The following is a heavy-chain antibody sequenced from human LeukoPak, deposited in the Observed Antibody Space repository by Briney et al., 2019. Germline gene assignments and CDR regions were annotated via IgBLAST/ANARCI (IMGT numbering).Heavy chain of an antibody. CDR1: GFTFRSNW. J-gene: IGHJ3*02. V-gene: IGHV3-74*01. CDR2: ISPDGGGA. Sequence: GGSLRLSCAASGFTFRSNWMHWVRQAPGRGLVWVSRISPDGGGAAYADSVKGRFTLSRDNAKSTLYLQMNSLRAEDTAVYYCLTVVETTIDAFDIWGQGTMVTVSS. D-gene: IGHD1-26*01. CDR3: LTVVETTIDAFDI.